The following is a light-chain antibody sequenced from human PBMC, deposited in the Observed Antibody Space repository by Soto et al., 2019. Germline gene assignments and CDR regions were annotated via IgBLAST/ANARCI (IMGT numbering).Light chain of an antibody. CDR1: QDISFR. J-gene: IGKJ4*01. CDR3: QQYHKLPLT. Sequence: DIQMTQSPSSLSASVGDRVTITCQASQDISFRFNWYQQKPGKAPNVLIYDASRLQTGVPSRFSGSGSGTDFTLTISSLQPEDVATYYCQQYHKLPLTFGGGTRVEI. CDR2: DAS. V-gene: IGKV1-33*01.